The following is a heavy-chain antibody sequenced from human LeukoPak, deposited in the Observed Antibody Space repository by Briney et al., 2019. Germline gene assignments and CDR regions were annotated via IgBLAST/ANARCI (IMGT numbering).Heavy chain of an antibody. CDR2: ISSSSTYI. V-gene: IGHV3-21*06. CDR3: VRDFNYGLDV. J-gene: IGHJ6*02. CDR1: GFIFSSYG. Sequence: GGSLRLSCVASGFIFSSYGMNWVRQAPGKGLEWTSSISSSSTYIYYADSVKGRFTISRDNAKNSLYLQMNSLRAEDTAVYYCVRDFNYGLDVWGPGTTVTVSS.